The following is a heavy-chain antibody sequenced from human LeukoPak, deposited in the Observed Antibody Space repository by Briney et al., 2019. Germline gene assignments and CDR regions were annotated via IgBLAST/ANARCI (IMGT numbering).Heavy chain of an antibody. J-gene: IGHJ3*02. CDR3: ARDRQITMIVVVPDAFDI. Sequence: PGGSLRLSCAASGFTSSSYSMNWVRQAPGKGLEWVSSISSSSSYIYYADSVKGRFTISRDNAKNSLYLQMNSLRAEDTAVYYCARDRQITMIVVVPDAFDIWGQGTMVTVSS. CDR1: GFTSSSYS. V-gene: IGHV3-21*01. CDR2: ISSSSSYI. D-gene: IGHD3-22*01.